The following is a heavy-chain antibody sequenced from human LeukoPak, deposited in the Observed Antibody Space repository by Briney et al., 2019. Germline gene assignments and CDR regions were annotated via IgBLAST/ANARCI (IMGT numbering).Heavy chain of an antibody. CDR3: ARASHDYGDYSHFDY. Sequence: SETLSLTCTVSGYSISSGYYWGWIRQPPGKGLEWIGSIHHRGSTYYNPSLKSRVTISVDTSKNQFSLKLSSVTAADTAVYYCARASHDYGDYSHFDYWGQGTLVTVSS. CDR2: IHHRGST. J-gene: IGHJ4*02. CDR1: GYSISSGYY. V-gene: IGHV4-38-2*02. D-gene: IGHD4-17*01.